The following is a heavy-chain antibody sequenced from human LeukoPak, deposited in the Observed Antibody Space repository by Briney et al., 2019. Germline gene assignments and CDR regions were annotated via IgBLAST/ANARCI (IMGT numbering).Heavy chain of an antibody. V-gene: IGHV4-59*08. CDR2: MYYSGAT. J-gene: IGHJ4*02. CDR3: ARSDVLTAYAMAL. CDR1: GGSIISYY. D-gene: IGHD3-9*01. Sequence: SETLSLTCTVSGGSIISYYWSWIRQPPGKGLEWMGYMYYSGATNYNPSLKSRVTMSVDTSMTHFSLQLSSVTVADTAVYYCARSDVLTAYAMALWGQGTLVIVSS.